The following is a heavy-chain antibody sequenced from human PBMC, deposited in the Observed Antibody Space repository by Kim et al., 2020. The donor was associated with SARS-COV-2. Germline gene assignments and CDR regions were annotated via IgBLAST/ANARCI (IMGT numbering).Heavy chain of an antibody. J-gene: IGHJ5*02. CDR3: ARAAAGTGWFDP. V-gene: IGHV6-1*01. D-gene: IGHD6-13*01. Sequence: DYAVSVKRRITINPDTSKNQFSLQLNSVTPEDTAVYYCARAAAGTGWFDPWGQGTLVTVSS.